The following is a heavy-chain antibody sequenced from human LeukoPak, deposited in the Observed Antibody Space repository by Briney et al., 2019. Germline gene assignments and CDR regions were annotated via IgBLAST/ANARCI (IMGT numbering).Heavy chain of an antibody. CDR1: GFTFSRYY. D-gene: IGHD3-10*01. J-gene: IGHJ4*02. V-gene: IGHV3-74*01. CDR2: INGVGTDR. CDR3: ARDHYGSGSYYNAFDY. Sequence: GGSLRLSCAASGFTFSRYYMHWVRQAPGKGLVWVSRINGVGTDRIYADSVKGRFTISRDNAKKSLFLQMDRLRAEDTAVYFCARDHYGSGSYYNAFDYWGRGAPVTVSS.